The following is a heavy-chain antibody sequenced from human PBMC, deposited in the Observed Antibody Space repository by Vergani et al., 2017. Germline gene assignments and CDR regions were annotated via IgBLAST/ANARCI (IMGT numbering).Heavy chain of an antibody. CDR2: IGYDGRIK. D-gene: IGHD3-22*01. CDR3: ARKSGYSSGWAFFDP. Sequence: QVQLVETGGGVVQPGGSLRLYCATSGFSFNTYGAHWVRQAPGKGLEWVAFIGYDGRIKYNVDSVKGRFTISRDTSKKTLSLQMRSLRADDTAVYYCARKSGYSSGWAFFDPWGPGTLVTVSS. J-gene: IGHJ5*02. V-gene: IGHV3-30*02. CDR1: GFSFNTYG.